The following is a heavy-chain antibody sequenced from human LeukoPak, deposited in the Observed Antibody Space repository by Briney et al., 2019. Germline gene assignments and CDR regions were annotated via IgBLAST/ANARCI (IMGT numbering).Heavy chain of an antibody. V-gene: IGHV3-73*01. Sequence: GGSLRLSCAASGFTFSGSAMHWVRQASGKGLEWVGRIRSKANSYATAYAASVKGRFTISRDDSKNTAYLQMNSLRAEDTAVYYCARGRRSGGSCYFDYWGQGTLVAVSS. J-gene: IGHJ4*02. CDR3: ARGRRSGGSCYFDY. CDR2: IRSKANSYAT. CDR1: GFTFSGSA. D-gene: IGHD2-15*01.